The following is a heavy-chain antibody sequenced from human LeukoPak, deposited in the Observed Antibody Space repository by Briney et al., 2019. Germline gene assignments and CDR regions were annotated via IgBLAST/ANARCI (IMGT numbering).Heavy chain of an antibody. CDR2: ISSNEYDT. V-gene: IGHV3-64D*06. CDR1: GFTFSHYW. CDR3: VKDLNGTWSFDY. D-gene: IGHD2-8*01. Sequence: SGGSLRLSCAASGFTFSHYWMSWVRQAPGKGLQYVSSISSNEYDTYYADSVKGRFTISRDNSKNTLFLQMNNLRPEDTAVYYCVKDLNGTWSFDYWGQGTLVTVSS. J-gene: IGHJ4*02.